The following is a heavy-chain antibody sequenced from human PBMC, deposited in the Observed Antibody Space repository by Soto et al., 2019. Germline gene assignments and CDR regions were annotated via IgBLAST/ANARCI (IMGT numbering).Heavy chain of an antibody. Sequence: ASVKVSCKASGGTFSSYAISWVRQAPGQGLEWMGGIIPIFGTANYAQKFQGRVTITADESTSTAYMELSSLRSEDTAVYYCAGGYCSGGSCYSVYYYYYGMDVWGQGTTVTVSS. CDR1: GGTFSSYA. V-gene: IGHV1-69*13. J-gene: IGHJ6*02. CDR2: IIPIFGTA. CDR3: AGGYCSGGSCYSVYYYYYGMDV. D-gene: IGHD2-15*01.